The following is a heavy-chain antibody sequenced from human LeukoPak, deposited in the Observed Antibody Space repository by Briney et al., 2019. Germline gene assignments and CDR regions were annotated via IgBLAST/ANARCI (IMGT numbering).Heavy chain of an antibody. CDR2: IYYSGST. V-gene: IGHV4-59*01. CDR1: GGSISNYF. J-gene: IGHJ5*02. Sequence: PSETLSLTCTVSGGSISNYFWTWIRQPPGKELEWIGNIYYSGSTKYNPSLMSRVTISIFTSKNHFSLKLTSVTAADTAVYYCARLGADRFDPWGQGTLVTVSS. CDR3: ARLGADRFDP. D-gene: IGHD3-10*01.